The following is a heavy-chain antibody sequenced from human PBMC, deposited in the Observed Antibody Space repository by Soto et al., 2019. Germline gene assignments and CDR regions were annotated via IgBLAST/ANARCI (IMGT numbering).Heavy chain of an antibody. J-gene: IGHJ4*02. V-gene: IGHV1-69*01. CDR3: ERSFTKSLRGGVAFDY. D-gene: IGHD3-3*01. Sequence: QVQLVQSGAEVKKPGSSVKVSCTTSGGTISSFGMNWVRQAPGHGLECMGGIVPIDGSTKYAEKLQGRVTITEDAYTSTVYMDLSSMRSEDTAVYYCERSFTKSLRGGVAFDYWGQGTLLTVSP. CDR1: GGTISSFG. CDR2: IVPIDGST.